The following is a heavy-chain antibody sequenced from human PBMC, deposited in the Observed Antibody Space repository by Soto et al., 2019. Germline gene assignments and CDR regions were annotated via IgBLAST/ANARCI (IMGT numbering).Heavy chain of an antibody. V-gene: IGHV4-59*01. D-gene: IGHD4-17*01. J-gene: IGHJ4*02. CDR1: GGSIRSYY. Sequence: ASETLCLTCTVSGGSIRSYYCSWIRQPPGKGLESIGYIYYSGSTNYNSSLKSRVTISVDTSKNQFSLKLSSVIAADTAVYYCARRYGAAVDYWGQGTLVTVSS. CDR3: ARRYGAAVDY. CDR2: IYYSGST.